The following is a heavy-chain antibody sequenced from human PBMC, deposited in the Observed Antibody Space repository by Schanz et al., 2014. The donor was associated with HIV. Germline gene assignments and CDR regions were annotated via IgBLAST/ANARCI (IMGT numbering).Heavy chain of an antibody. CDR1: TFTFNNYD. CDR2: ISGIGGST. V-gene: IGHV3-23*01. Sequence: EVQLLESGGGLVQPGGSLRLSCAASTFTFNNYDMGWVRQAPGKGLEWVSGISGIGGSTYHADSVKGRFTISRDNSKNTLYLQMNSLRAEDTAVYYCTKEVPPDVWGQGTTVTVSS. J-gene: IGHJ6*02. CDR3: TKEVPPDV. D-gene: IGHD1-1*01.